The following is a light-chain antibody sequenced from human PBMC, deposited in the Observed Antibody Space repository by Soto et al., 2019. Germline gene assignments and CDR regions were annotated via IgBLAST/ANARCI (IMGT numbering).Light chain of an antibody. CDR2: AAS. Sequence: DIQMTQSPSSLSVSVGDRVTITCRASQSIGGFLNWYQQKLGKAPKLLIYAASSLQSGVPSRFSGSGSGTDFPLPISSLQPEDFATYYCQQSYSTPLTFGGGTKVDIK. J-gene: IGKJ4*01. CDR1: QSIGGF. CDR3: QQSYSTPLT. V-gene: IGKV1-39*01.